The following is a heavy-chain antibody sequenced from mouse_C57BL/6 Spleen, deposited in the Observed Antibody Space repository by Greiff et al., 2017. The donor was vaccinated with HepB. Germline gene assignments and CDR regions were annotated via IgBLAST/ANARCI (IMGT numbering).Heavy chain of an antibody. J-gene: IGHJ4*01. CDR3: ARDYYYGSSYAMDY. V-gene: IGHV1-82*01. CDR2: IYPGDGDT. CDR1: GYAFSSSW. Sequence: VQRVESGPELVKPGASVKISCKASGYAFSSSWMNWVKQRPGKGLEWIGRIYPGDGDTNYNGKFKGKATLTADKSSSTAYMQLSSLTSEDSAVYFCARDYYYGSSYAMDYWGQGTSVTVSS. D-gene: IGHD1-1*01.